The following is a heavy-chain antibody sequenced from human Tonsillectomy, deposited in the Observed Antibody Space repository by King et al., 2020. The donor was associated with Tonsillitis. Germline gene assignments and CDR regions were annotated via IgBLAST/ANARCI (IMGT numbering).Heavy chain of an antibody. CDR1: GYTFTSYY. V-gene: IGHV1-46*03. D-gene: IGHD6-13*01. J-gene: IGHJ5*02. Sequence: VQLVESGAEVKKPGASVKVSCKASGYTFTSYYMQWVRQAPGQGLEWMGIINPSDGSTNYAQKFQGRVTMTRDTSTSTVYMELSSLRSEDTAVYYCARGSAGYSSSWSYWFDPWGQGTLVTVSS. CDR2: INPSDGST. CDR3: ARGSAGYSSSWSYWFDP.